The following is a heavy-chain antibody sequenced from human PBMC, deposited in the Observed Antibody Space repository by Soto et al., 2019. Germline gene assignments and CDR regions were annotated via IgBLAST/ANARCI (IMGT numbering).Heavy chain of an antibody. D-gene: IGHD3-22*01. J-gene: IGHJ6*02. CDR3: TTAYDYYDSSAYWGFYYGMDV. Sequence: GGSLRLSCAASGFTFSNAWMNWVRQAPGKGLEWVGRIKSKTDGGKTEYAAPGKGRFTISRDDSKNTLYLQMNSLKTEDTAVYYCTTAYDYYDSSAYWGFYYGMDVWGQGTTVTVSS. V-gene: IGHV3-15*07. CDR1: GFTFSNAW. CDR2: IKSKTDGGKT.